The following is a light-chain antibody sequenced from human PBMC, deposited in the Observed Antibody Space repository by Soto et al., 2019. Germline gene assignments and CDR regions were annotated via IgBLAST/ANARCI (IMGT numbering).Light chain of an antibody. V-gene: IGLV1-40*01. Sequence: QAVVTQPPSVSGAPGQRVTISCTGSTSNIGAGYTVYWYQQLPGTAPKLLIYGDTNRPSGVPDRFSGSKSGNSASLAITGLQAEDEAAYYCQSYDSGMRGVLFGGGTQLTVL. CDR1: TSNIGAGYT. CDR3: QSYDSGMRGVL. CDR2: GDT. J-gene: IGLJ2*01.